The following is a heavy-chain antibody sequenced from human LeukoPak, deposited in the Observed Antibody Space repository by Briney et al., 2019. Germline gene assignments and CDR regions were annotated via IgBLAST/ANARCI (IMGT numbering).Heavy chain of an antibody. Sequence: TGGSLRLSCAASGFTFSNFAMSWVRQAPGKGLEWVSLIYSGGSTYYADSVKGRFTISRDNSKNTLYLQMNSLRAEDTAVYYCARAESGQWYIDYWGQGTLVTVSS. V-gene: IGHV3-66*01. CDR2: IYSGGST. J-gene: IGHJ4*02. CDR3: ARAESGQWYIDY. D-gene: IGHD6-19*01. CDR1: GFTFSNFA.